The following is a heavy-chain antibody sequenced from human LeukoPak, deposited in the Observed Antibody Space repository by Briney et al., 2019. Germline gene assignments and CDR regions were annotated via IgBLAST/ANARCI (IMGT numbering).Heavy chain of an antibody. J-gene: IGHJ1*01. CDR3: LRDQSGSGSW. CDR2: ITANGDTT. Sequence: PGGSLRLSCSVSGFTFSSYAMHCVRQAPGXGLEYVSSITANGDTTYCADSLKDRFTTSRENSKNTLYLQMSSLRTEDTAVYYCLRDQSGSGSWWGQGTLVAVSS. CDR1: GFTFSSYA. D-gene: IGHD3-10*01. V-gene: IGHV3-64D*08.